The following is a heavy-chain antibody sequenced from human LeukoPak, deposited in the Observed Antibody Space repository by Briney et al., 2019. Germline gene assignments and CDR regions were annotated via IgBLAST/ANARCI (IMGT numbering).Heavy chain of an antibody. CDR1: GGSISSYY. CDR3: ARWGLHYDSSGYYDPRGAFDI. CDR2: IYYSGST. Sequence: NPSETLSLTCTVSGGSISSYYWSWIRQPPGKGLEWIGYIYYSGSTNYNPSLKSRVTISVDASKNQFSLKLSSVTAADTAVYYCARWGLHYDSSGYYDPRGAFDIWGQGTMVTVSS. J-gene: IGHJ3*02. D-gene: IGHD3-22*01. V-gene: IGHV4-59*08.